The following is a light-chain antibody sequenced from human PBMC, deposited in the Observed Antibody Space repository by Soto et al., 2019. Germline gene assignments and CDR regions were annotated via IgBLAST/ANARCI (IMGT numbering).Light chain of an antibody. CDR3: CSYAGSYIYV. V-gene: IGLV2-11*01. Sequence: QSVLTQPRSVSGSPGQSVTISCSGTSSDVGGYNYVSWYQQHPGKAPKVMIYDVSKRPSGVPDRFSGSKSGNTASLTISGFQAEDEADYYCCSYAGSYIYVFGSATKLTVL. CDR2: DVS. CDR1: SSDVGGYNY. J-gene: IGLJ1*01.